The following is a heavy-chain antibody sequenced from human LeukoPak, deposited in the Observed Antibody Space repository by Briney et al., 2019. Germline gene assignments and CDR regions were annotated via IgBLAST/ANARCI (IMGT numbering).Heavy chain of an antibody. CDR2: IYYSGST. CDR1: GGSISSGGYY. D-gene: IGHD2-15*01. Sequence: SQTLSLTCTVSGGSISSGGYYWSWIRQHPGKGLEWIGYIYYSGSTYYNPSLKSRVTISVDTSKNQFSLKLSSVTAADTAVYYCARGYCSGGSCYRTNPIDYWGQGTLVTVSS. CDR3: ARGYCSGGSCYRTNPIDY. J-gene: IGHJ4*02. V-gene: IGHV4-31*03.